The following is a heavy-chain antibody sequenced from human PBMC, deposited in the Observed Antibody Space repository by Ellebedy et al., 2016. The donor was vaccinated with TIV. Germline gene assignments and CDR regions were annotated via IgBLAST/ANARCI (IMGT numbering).Heavy chain of an antibody. CDR2: IFSAADGGET. Sequence: GESLKISCAASGFTVTTNYMNWVRQAPGKGLEWVSVIFSAADGGETHYANSVKGRFTISRASSKNTLYLQMNSLRAENTAVYYCARDAAGNGGKLDYWGQGALVTVSS. V-gene: IGHV3-53*01. CDR1: GFTVTTNY. J-gene: IGHJ4*02. D-gene: IGHD4-23*01. CDR3: ARDAAGNGGKLDY.